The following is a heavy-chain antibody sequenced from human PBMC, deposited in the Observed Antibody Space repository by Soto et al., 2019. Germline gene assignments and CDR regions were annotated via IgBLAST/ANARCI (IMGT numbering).Heavy chain of an antibody. V-gene: IGHV3-11*05. D-gene: IGHD1-26*01. Sequence: PGGSLRLSCAASGLTFSSYWMSWIRQAPGKGLEWVSYISSSSSYTNYADSVKGRFTISRDNAKNSLYLQMNSLRAEDTAVYYCARDTTFDPWGQGTRVTVSS. CDR3: ARDTTFDP. CDR2: ISSSSSYT. CDR1: GLTFSSYW. J-gene: IGHJ5*02.